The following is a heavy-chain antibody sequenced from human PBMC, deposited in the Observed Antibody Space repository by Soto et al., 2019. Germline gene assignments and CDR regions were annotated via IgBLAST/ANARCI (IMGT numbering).Heavy chain of an antibody. D-gene: IGHD4-17*01. CDR1: GGSFSGYY. Sequence: SETLSLTCAVYGGSFSGYYWNWIRQPPGKGLEWIGEIDHSGYTYYNPSLKSRVTISVDTSKNQFSLKLSSVTAADTAVYYCARQGTVTTWDVGWFDPWGQGTLVTVSS. CDR3: ARQGTVTTWDVGWFDP. V-gene: IGHV4-34*01. CDR2: IDHSGYT. J-gene: IGHJ5*02.